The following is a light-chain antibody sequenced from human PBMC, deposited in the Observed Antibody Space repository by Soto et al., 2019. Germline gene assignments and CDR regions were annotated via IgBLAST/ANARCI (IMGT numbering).Light chain of an antibody. CDR1: QSFRGL. CDR2: DAY. Sequence: IVMTQSPDSLAVSLGERATLSCRASQSFRGLLAWYQQKPGQAPRLLIYDAYNRATGIPPRFSGSGSGTDFTLTISSLEPEDFALYYCQQRSNWPRITFGQGTRLEIK. CDR3: QQRSNWPRIT. J-gene: IGKJ5*01. V-gene: IGKV3-11*01.